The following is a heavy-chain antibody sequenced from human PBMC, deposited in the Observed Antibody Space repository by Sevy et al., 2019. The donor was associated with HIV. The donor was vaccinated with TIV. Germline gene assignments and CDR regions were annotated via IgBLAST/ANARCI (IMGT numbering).Heavy chain of an antibody. CDR3: ARLYSGYALGYFDY. V-gene: IGHV3-53*01. J-gene: IGHJ4*02. Sequence: QLGGSLRLSCAASGFTVSSNYMSWVRQAPGKGLEWVSVIYSGGSTYYADSVKGRFTISRDNSKNTLYLQMNSLRAEDTAVYYCARLYSGYALGYFDYWGQGTLVTVSS. CDR2: IYSGGST. CDR1: GFTVSSNY. D-gene: IGHD5-12*01.